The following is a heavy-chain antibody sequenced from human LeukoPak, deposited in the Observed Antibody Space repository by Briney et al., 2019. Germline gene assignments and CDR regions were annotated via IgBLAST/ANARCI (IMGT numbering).Heavy chain of an antibody. CDR2: IYYSGST. Sequence: SETLSLTCTVSGGSISSYYWSWIRQPPGKGLERIGYIYYSGSTNYNPSLKSRVTISVDTSKNQFSLKLSSVTAADTAVYYCARAPNYDFWSGYLDYWGQGTLVTVSS. V-gene: IGHV4-59*08. D-gene: IGHD3-3*01. J-gene: IGHJ4*02. CDR3: ARAPNYDFWSGYLDY. CDR1: GGSISSYY.